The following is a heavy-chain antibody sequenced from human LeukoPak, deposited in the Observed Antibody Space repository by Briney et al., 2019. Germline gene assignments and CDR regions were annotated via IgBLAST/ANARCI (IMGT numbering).Heavy chain of an antibody. D-gene: IGHD6-19*01. CDR1: GYTLTELS. CDR2: FDPEDGET. CDR3: ATRIAVAAPEEVFDY. Sequence: GASVKVSCKVSGYTLTELSMHWVRQAPGKGLEWMGGFDPEDGETIYAQKFQGRVTMTEDTSTDTAYMELSSLRSEDTAVYYCATRIAVAAPEEVFDYWGQGTLVTVSS. J-gene: IGHJ4*02. V-gene: IGHV1-24*01.